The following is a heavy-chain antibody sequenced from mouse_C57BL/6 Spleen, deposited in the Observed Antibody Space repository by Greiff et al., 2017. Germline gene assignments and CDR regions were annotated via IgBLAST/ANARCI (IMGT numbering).Heavy chain of an antibody. V-gene: IGHV1-55*01. CDR2: IYPGSGST. J-gene: IGHJ4*01. CDR3: ARVRDPARAMDY. CDR1: GYTFTSYW. Sequence: QVQLKQPGAELVKPGASVKMSCKASGYTFTSYWITWVKQRPGQGLEWIGDIYPGSGSTNYNEKFKRKATLTVDTSSSTAYMQLSSLTSEDAAVYYGARVRDPARAMDYWGQGTTVTVSS.